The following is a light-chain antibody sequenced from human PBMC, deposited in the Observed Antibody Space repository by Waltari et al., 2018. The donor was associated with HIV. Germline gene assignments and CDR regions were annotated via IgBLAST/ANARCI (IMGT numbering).Light chain of an antibody. CDR2: RND. J-gene: IGLJ3*02. CDR3: SAWDSSLRAWV. Sequence: QAGLTQPPSVSKGLRQTATLTCTGNNNNVGNQGAAWLQQHKGHPPKLLSYRNDNRPSGISERLSASRSGDTASLTITGLQPEDEADYYCSAWDSSLRAWVFGGGTKLTVL. V-gene: IGLV10-54*01. CDR1: NNNVGNQG.